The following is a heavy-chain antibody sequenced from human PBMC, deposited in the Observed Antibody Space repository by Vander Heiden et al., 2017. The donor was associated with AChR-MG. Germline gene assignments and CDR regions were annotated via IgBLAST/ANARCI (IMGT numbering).Heavy chain of an antibody. V-gene: IGHV4-4*02. D-gene: IGHD2-15*01. Sequence: QAQLQESGPGLVKPSGTLSLTCAVPGGSISSSNWWGWVRQPPGKGLEWIGEVYHTGTTNYNPSLKSRVTISVDKSKNQFSLRLTSVTAADTAVYYCARDQSGFYCSGGSCAFDVWGQGTKVTVSS. CDR2: VYHTGTT. CDR3: ARDQSGFYCSGGSCAFDV. CDR1: GGSISSSNW. J-gene: IGHJ3*01.